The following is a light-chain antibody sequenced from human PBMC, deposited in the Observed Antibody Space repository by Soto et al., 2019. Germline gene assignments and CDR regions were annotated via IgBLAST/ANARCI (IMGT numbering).Light chain of an antibody. CDR2: EVS. CDR3: MQSIQLPPYT. J-gene: IGKJ2*01. Sequence: DIVMTQTPLSLSVTPGQPASISCKSSQSLLNSYGKPYLYWYLQKAGQPPQLLLYEVSNRFSGVPARFSGGGSGTDFTLTISRVEAEDVGVEYCMQSIQLPPYTFGQGTKLEIK. V-gene: IGKV2D-29*01. CDR1: QSLLNSYGKPY.